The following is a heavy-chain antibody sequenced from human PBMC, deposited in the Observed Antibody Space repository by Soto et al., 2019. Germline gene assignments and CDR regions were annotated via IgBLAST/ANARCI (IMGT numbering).Heavy chain of an antibody. J-gene: IGHJ6*02. CDR1: GFTFSGSA. V-gene: IGHV3-73*01. CDR2: IRSKANSYAT. CDR3: TTFNLLRFLEWLFPYYGMGV. Sequence: GGSLRLSCAASGFTFSGSAMRWVRQASGKGLEWVGRIRSKANSYATTYATSVKGRFTFSRDDSKNTTYLQMNSLKTEDTAVYYCTTFNLLRFLEWLFPYYGMGVWGQGTTVTVSS. D-gene: IGHD3-3*01.